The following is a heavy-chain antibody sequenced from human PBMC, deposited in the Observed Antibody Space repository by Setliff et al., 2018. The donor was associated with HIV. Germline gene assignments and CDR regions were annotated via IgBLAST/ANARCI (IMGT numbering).Heavy chain of an antibody. CDR2: IYYSGST. CDR1: GGSISSYY. V-gene: IGHV4-59*01. CDR3: ARGPYCSGGSCYSSLDY. D-gene: IGHD2-15*01. Sequence: SETLSLTCTVSGGSISSYYWSWIRQPPGKGLEWIGYIYYSGSTKYNPSLKSRVTMSADTSKNQFSLKLSSVTAADTAVYYCARGPYCSGGSCYSSLDYWGQGTLVTVSS. J-gene: IGHJ4*02.